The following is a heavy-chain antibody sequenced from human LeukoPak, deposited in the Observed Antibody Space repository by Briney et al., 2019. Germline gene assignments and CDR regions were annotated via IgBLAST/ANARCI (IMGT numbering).Heavy chain of an antibody. D-gene: IGHD3-22*01. V-gene: IGHV3-23*01. CDR3: AKALDSSGYPGYYFDY. Sequence: GGSLRPSCAASGFIFSSYALTWVRQAPGKGLEWVSAISGSGGSTYYADSVKGRFTISRDNSKNTLYLQMNSLRAEDTAVYYCAKALDSSGYPGYYFDYWGQGTLVTVSS. J-gene: IGHJ4*02. CDR2: ISGSGGST. CDR1: GFIFSSYA.